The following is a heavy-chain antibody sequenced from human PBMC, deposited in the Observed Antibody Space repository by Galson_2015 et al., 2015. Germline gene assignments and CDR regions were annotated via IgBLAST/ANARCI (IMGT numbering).Heavy chain of an antibody. Sequence: SVKVSCKASGYTFTTYGISWVRQAPGQGLEWMGWISAANGNFNYAQKFEDRITMTTDTSTSTAYMELRSLRSDDTAVYYCARIARYYYGSGSVTTDAFDIWGQGTMVTVSS. D-gene: IGHD3-10*01. CDR3: ARIARYYYGSGSVTTDAFDI. V-gene: IGHV1-18*01. CDR1: GYTFTTYG. CDR2: ISAANGNF. J-gene: IGHJ3*02.